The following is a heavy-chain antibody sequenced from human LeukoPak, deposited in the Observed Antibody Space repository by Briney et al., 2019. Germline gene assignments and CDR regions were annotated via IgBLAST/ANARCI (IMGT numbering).Heavy chain of an antibody. V-gene: IGHV3-21*04. CDR1: GFTFSTYS. D-gene: IGHD6-19*01. Sequence: GGSLRLSCAASGFTFSTYSMNWVRQAPGKGLEWVSSISGTSSYIYYADSVKGRFTISRDNAKNSLSLQMNSLRAEDTAVYYCTKGSSSGWSGDYLDYWGQGTLVTVSS. J-gene: IGHJ4*02. CDR3: TKGSSSGWSGDYLDY. CDR2: ISGTSSYI.